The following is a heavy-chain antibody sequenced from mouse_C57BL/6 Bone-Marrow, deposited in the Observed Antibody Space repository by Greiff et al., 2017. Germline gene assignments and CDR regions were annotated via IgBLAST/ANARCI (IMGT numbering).Heavy chain of an antibody. D-gene: IGHD1-1*01. V-gene: IGHV1-74*01. CDR2: IHPSDSDT. J-gene: IGHJ4*01. Sequence: VQLQQPGAELVKPGASVKVSCKASGYTFTSYWMHWVKQRPGQGLEWIGRIHPSDSDTNYNQKFKGKATLTVDKSSSTAYMQLSSLTSEDSAVYYCAMGYYGSPYAMDYWGQGTSVTVSS. CDR1: GYTFTSYW. CDR3: AMGYYGSPYAMDY.